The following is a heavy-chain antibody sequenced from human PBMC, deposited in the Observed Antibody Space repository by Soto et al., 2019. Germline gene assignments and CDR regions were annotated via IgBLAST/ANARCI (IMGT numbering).Heavy chain of an antibody. Sequence: ASLKVSCKASGYTFTSYGISWARQAPGQGLEWMGWISAYNGNTNYAQKLQGRVTMTTDTSTSTAYMELRSLRSDDTAVYYCARDLDLDGSGSYVWGKGTTVTVSS. D-gene: IGHD3-10*01. CDR2: ISAYNGNT. CDR1: GYTFTSYG. CDR3: ARDLDLDGSGSYV. J-gene: IGHJ6*04. V-gene: IGHV1-18*01.